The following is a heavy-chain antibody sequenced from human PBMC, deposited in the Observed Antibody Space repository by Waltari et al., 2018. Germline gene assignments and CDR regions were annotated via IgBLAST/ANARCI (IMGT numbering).Heavy chain of an antibody. D-gene: IGHD3-10*01. CDR1: GFTFDDYA. CDR2: INWNSGNI. Sequence: EVQLVESGGGLVQPGRSLRLSCAASGFTFDDYAMHWVRQAPGKGLGWVAGINWNSGNIHYADSVKGRFIISRDNAKNSLYLQMNSLRDDDTATYFCARDRRAPWAFDVWGQGIEVTVSA. J-gene: IGHJ3*01. CDR3: ARDRRAPWAFDV. V-gene: IGHV3-9*01.